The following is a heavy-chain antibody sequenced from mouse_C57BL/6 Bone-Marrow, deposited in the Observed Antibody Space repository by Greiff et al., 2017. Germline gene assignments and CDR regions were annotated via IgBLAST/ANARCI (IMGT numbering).Heavy chain of an antibody. D-gene: IGHD2-3*01. Sequence: QVQLQQPRAELVRPGTSVKLSCKASGHTFTSYWMHWVKQRPGQGLEWIGVIDPSDSYTNYNQKFKGKATLTVDTSSSTAYMQLSSLTSEDSAVYYCARRDGYYWFAYWGQGTLVTVSA. J-gene: IGHJ3*01. V-gene: IGHV1-59*01. CDR3: ARRDGYYWFAY. CDR2: IDPSDSYT. CDR1: GHTFTSYW.